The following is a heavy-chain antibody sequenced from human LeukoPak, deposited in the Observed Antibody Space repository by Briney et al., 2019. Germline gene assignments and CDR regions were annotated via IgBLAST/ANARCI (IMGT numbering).Heavy chain of an antibody. CDR2: INQGEGEK. CDR3: ARGRFIAGTTAYYFDY. D-gene: IGHD1-26*01. Sequence: GGSLRLSCVDSGFTFSSHWMSWVRQAPGKGLEWVANINQGEGEKYYVDSVKGRFTISRDNAKKSLFLQMNSLRAEDTAVYYCARGRFIAGTTAYYFDYWGQGTLVTVSS. V-gene: IGHV3-7*03. CDR1: GFTFSSHW. J-gene: IGHJ4*02.